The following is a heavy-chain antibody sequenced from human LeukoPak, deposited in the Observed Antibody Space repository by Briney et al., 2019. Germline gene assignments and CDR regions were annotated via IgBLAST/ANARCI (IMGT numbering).Heavy chain of an antibody. CDR2: INPSGGST. V-gene: IGHV1-46*01. CDR1: GYTFTSYG. Sequence: ASVKVSCKASGYTFTSYGISWVRQAPGQGLEWMGIINPSGGSTSYAQKFQGRVTMTRDTSTSTVYMELSSLRSEDTAVYYCARPRADSSGLYYWGQGTLVTVSS. J-gene: IGHJ4*02. CDR3: ARPRADSSGLYY. D-gene: IGHD3-22*01.